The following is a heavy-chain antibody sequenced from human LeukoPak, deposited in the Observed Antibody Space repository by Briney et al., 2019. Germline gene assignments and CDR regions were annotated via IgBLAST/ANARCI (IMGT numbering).Heavy chain of an antibody. Sequence: GGSLRLSCAAPGFTFSSYAMHWVRQAPGKGLEWVAVISYDGSNKYYADSVKGRFTISRDNSKNTLYLQMNSLRAEDTAVYYCARGRCYYDSSGYYRGYYFDYWGQGTLVTVSS. CDR1: GFTFSSYA. V-gene: IGHV3-30-3*01. J-gene: IGHJ4*02. CDR3: ARGRCYYDSSGYYRGYYFDY. CDR2: ISYDGSNK. D-gene: IGHD3-22*01.